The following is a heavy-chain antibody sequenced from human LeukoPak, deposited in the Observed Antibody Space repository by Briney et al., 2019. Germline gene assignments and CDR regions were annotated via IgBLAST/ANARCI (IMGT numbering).Heavy chain of an antibody. CDR3: ARDVGATSNWFDP. J-gene: IGHJ5*02. CDR2: IYYSGST. D-gene: IGHD1-26*01. CDR1: GGSISSYY. Sequence: SETLSLTCTVSGGSISSYYWSWIRQPPGKGLEWIGYIYYSGSTNYNPSLKSRVTISVDTSKNQFSLKLSSVTAADTAVYYCARDVGATSNWFDPWGQGTLVAVSS. V-gene: IGHV4-59*01.